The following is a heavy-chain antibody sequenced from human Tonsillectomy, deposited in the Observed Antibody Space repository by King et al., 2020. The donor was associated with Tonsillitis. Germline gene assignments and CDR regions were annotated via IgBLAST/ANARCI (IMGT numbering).Heavy chain of an antibody. J-gene: IGHJ5*02. CDR2: TYCRSKWYN. CDR3: AREIRRLFDP. CDR1: GDSVSSESAA. Sequence: VQLQQSGPGLVKPSQTLSLTCAISGDSVSSESAAWTWIRQSPSRGLEWLGRTYCRSKWYNEYAVSVKSRITINPDTSKNQFSLQLNSVTPEDTAVYYCAREIRRLFDPWGQGTLVTVSS. V-gene: IGHV6-1*01.